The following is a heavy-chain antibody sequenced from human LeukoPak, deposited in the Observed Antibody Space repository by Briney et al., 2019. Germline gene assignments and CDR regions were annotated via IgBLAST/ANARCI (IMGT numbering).Heavy chain of an antibody. J-gene: IGHJ4*02. CDR3: ARDTLSTGYSSSWYLVDY. Sequence: ASVKVSCKASGYTFTGYYMHWVRQAPGQGLEWMGRINPNSGGTNYAQKFQGRVTMTRDTSISTAYMELSRLRSDDTAVYYCARDTLSTGYSSSWYLVDYWGQGTLATVSS. V-gene: IGHV1-2*06. CDR2: INPNSGGT. CDR1: GYTFTGYY. D-gene: IGHD6-13*01.